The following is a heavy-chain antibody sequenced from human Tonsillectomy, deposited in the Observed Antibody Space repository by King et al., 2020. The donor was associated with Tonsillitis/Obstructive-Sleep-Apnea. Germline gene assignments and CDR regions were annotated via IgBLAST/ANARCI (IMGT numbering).Heavy chain of an antibody. D-gene: IGHD3-22*01. CDR3: ARRSNYFDSSSDFDY. CDR1: GYSFTNYW. CDR2: IYPGDSDT. V-gene: IGHV5-51*01. J-gene: IGHJ4*02. Sequence: QLVQSGAEVKKPGESLKISCKGSGYSFTNYWIGWVRQMPGKGLEWMGLIYPGDSDTRYSPSFQGQVTISADKSISTAYLQWSSLKASDSAMYYCARRSNYFDSSSDFDYWGQGTQVTVSS.